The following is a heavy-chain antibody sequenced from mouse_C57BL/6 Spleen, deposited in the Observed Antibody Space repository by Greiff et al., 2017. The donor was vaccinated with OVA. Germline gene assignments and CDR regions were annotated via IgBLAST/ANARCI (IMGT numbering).Heavy chain of an antibody. CDR3: ARRRDGYYDY. Sequence: VQLKESGPGLVKPSQSLSLTCSVTGYSITSGYYWNWIRQFPGNKLEWMGYISYDGSNNYNPSLKNRISITRDTSKNQFFLKLNSVTTEDTATYYCARRRDGYYDYWGQGTTLTVSS. CDR1: GYSITSGYY. D-gene: IGHD2-3*01. CDR2: ISYDGSN. J-gene: IGHJ2*01. V-gene: IGHV3-6*01.